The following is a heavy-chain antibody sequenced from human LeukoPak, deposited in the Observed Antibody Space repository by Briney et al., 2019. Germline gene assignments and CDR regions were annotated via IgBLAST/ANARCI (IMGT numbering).Heavy chain of an antibody. CDR3: ARDYGDYGDVAFDI. J-gene: IGHJ3*02. D-gene: IGHD4-17*01. Sequence: SETLSLTCTVSGGSINSGDNYWSWIRQPPGKGLEWIGYISYSGSTYYNPSLKSRVTISLDTSKNQFSLKLRSVTAADTAVYYCARDYGDYGDVAFDIWGQGTMVTVSS. V-gene: IGHV4-30-4*01. CDR2: ISYSGST. CDR1: GGSINSGDNY.